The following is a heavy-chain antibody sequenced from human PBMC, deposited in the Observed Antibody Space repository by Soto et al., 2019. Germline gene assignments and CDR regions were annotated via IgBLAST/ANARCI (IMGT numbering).Heavy chain of an antibody. Sequence: SETLSLTCTVSGGSISSYYWSWIRQPPGKGLEWIGYIYYSGSTNYNPSLKSRVTISVDTSKNQFSLKLSSVTAADTAVYYCARNRKRGIAVAGSLFDYWGQGTLVTVSS. CDR2: IYYSGST. J-gene: IGHJ4*02. V-gene: IGHV4-59*08. CDR1: GGSISSYY. CDR3: ARNRKRGIAVAGSLFDY. D-gene: IGHD6-19*01.